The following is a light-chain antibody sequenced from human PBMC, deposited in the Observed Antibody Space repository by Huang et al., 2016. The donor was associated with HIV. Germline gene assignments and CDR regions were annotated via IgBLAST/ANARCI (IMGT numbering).Light chain of an antibody. CDR1: QSVSSN. Sequence: EIVMTQSPATLSVSPGERATLSCRASQSVSSNLAWYQQKPGQAPRLLIYGASTRATGTPARVSGSGSGTEFTLTISSLQSEDFAVYYCQQYDNWPPITFGPGTRVDIK. CDR3: QQYDNWPPIT. V-gene: IGKV3-15*01. J-gene: IGKJ3*01. CDR2: GAS.